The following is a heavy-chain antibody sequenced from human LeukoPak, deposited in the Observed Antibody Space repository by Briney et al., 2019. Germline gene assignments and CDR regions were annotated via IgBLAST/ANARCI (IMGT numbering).Heavy chain of an antibody. CDR2: INHSGST. CDR1: GGSFSGYY. CDR3: ARAVLLWFGEFTDSNWFDP. V-gene: IGHV4-34*01. J-gene: IGHJ5*02. D-gene: IGHD3-10*01. Sequence: PSETLSLTCAVYGGSFSGYYWSWIRQPPGKGLEWIGEINHSGSTNYNPSLKSRVTISVDTSKNQFSLKLSSVTAADTAVYYCARAVLLWFGEFTDSNWFDPWGQGTLVTVSS.